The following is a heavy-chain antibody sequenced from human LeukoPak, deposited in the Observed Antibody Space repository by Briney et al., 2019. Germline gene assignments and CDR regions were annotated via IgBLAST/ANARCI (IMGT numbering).Heavy chain of an antibody. CDR2: INHSGST. Sequence: SETLSLTCAVYGGSFSGYYWSWIRQPPGKGLEWIGEINHSGSTNYNPSLKSRVTISVDTSKNQFSLKLSSVTAADTAVYYCARVVNYYYYSMDVWGQGTTVTVSS. V-gene: IGHV4-34*01. J-gene: IGHJ6*02. CDR3: ARVVNYYYYSMDV. CDR1: GGSFSGYY. D-gene: IGHD2-2*01.